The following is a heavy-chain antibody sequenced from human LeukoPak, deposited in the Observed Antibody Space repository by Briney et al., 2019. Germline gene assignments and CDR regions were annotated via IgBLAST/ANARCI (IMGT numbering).Heavy chain of an antibody. J-gene: IGHJ4*02. CDR1: GFTFSSYA. CDR3: ARPQSSSGYYWPFDD. D-gene: IGHD3-22*01. V-gene: IGHV3-23*01. CDR2: ISPSSGT. Sequence: GGSLRLSCAASGFTFSSYAMRWVRQAPGKGLEWVSAISPSSGTFYADSVKGRFTISRDNSKNTPYLQMNSLRAEDTAVYYCARPQSSSGYYWPFDDWGQGTLVTVSS.